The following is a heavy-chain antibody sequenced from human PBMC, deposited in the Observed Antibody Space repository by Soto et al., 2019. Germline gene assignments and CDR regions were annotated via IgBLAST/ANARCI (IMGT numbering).Heavy chain of an antibody. V-gene: IGHV1-69*13. D-gene: IGHD6-13*01. CDR1: GGTFSSYA. J-gene: IGHJ4*02. Sequence: SVKVSCKASGGTFSSYAISWVRQAPGQGLEWMGGIIPIFGTANYAQKFQGRVTITADESTSTAYMELSSLRSEDTAVYYCARALTTPGIAAATETPYFDSWGQGTLVTVSS. CDR3: ARALTTPGIAAATETPYFDS. CDR2: IIPIFGTA.